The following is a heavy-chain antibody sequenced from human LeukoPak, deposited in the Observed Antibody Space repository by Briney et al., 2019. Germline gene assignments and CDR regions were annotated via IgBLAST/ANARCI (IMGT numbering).Heavy chain of an antibody. CDR3: ATLKRGYSYIFDY. V-gene: IGHV1-24*01. D-gene: IGHD5-18*01. CDR2: FDPEDGET. CDR1: GYTLTELS. J-gene: IGHJ4*02. Sequence: GASVKVSCKVSGYTLTELSMHWVRQAPGKGLEWMGGFDPEDGETIYAQKFQGRVTMTEDTSADTAYMELSSLRSEDTAVYYCATLKRGYSYIFDYWGQGTLVTVSS.